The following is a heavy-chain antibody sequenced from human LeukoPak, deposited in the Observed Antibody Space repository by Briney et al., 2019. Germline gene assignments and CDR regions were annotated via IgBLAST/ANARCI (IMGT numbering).Heavy chain of an antibody. J-gene: IGHJ6*03. Sequence: GGSLRLFCKASGLSFSRQSMSWVRQAPGKGLEWVANIKQDASERYYVDSVKGRFTISRDNAENSLYLQMNSLRADDTAVYYCARLRFPHYMDVWGKGTTVTVSS. D-gene: IGHD3-3*01. CDR2: IKQDASER. CDR3: ARLRFPHYMDV. CDR1: GLSFSRQS. V-gene: IGHV3-7*01.